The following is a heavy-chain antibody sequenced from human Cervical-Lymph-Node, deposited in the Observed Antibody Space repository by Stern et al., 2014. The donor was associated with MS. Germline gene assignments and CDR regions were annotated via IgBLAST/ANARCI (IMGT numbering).Heavy chain of an antibody. J-gene: IGHJ5*02. V-gene: IGHV4-59*01. CDR2: IDSSGST. D-gene: IGHD2-15*01. CDR1: GGSISPYY. Sequence: QVQLQESGPRLVKPSETLSLTCTVSGGSISPYYWRWIRQPPGKGLEWVGYIDSSGSTKYSPSLKSRVTISVDTSKNQFSLKLSSVTAADTAVYYCARDSDCSGGNCYPNSWFDPWGQGTLVTVSS. CDR3: ARDSDCSGGNCYPNSWFDP.